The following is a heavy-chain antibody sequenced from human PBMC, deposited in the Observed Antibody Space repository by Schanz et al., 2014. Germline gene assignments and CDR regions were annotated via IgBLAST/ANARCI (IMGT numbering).Heavy chain of an antibody. Sequence: VQLLESGGGLVQPGRSLRLSCAASGFAFNNYGMHWVRQAPGKGLEWVAIIWYDGNNKKYADSVKGRFTISRDNFKNTLFLQMNSLSAEDTAVYYCAKVAPAATYLDSWGLGTLVTVSS. CDR2: IWYDGNNK. D-gene: IGHD2-2*01. CDR1: GFAFNNYG. V-gene: IGHV3-33*06. J-gene: IGHJ4*02. CDR3: AKVAPAATYLDS.